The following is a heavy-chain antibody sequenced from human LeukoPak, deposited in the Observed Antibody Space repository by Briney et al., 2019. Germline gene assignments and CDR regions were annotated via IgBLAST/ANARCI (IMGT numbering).Heavy chain of an antibody. D-gene: IGHD2-21*02. J-gene: IGHJ3*02. CDR2: IIPIFGTA. CDR1: GGTFSSYA. CDR3: AKGVIVVMTPIQHAFDI. Sequence: SVKVSCKATGGTFSSYAISWVRQAPGQGLEWMGRIIPIFGTANYAQKFQGRVTITADKSTSTAYMELSSLRSEDTAVYYCAKGVIVVMTPIQHAFDIWGQGTMVTVSS. V-gene: IGHV1-69*06.